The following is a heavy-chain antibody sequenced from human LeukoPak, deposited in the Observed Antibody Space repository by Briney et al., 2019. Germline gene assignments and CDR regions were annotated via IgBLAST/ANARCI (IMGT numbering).Heavy chain of an antibody. D-gene: IGHD2-2*01. V-gene: IGHV4-30-4*08. CDR3: ARGGYCSSTSCHPIYWFDP. J-gene: IGHJ5*02. CDR2: IYYSGST. Sequence: SETLSLTCTVSGGSISSGDYYWSWIRQPPGKGLEWIGYIYYSGSTYYNPSLKSRVTISVDTSKNQFSLKLSSVTAADTAVYYCARGGYCSSTSCHPIYWFDPWGQGTLVTVSS. CDR1: GGSISSGDYY.